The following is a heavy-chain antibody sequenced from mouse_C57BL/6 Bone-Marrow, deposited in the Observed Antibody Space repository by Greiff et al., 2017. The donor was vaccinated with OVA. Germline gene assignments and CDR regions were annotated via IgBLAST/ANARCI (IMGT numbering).Heavy chain of an antibody. CDR1: GYTFTSYW. J-gene: IGHJ4*01. CDR2: IDPSASYT. D-gene: IGHD2-12*01. CDR3: ARGLLSYAMDY. V-gene: IGHV1-69*01. Sequence: QVQLQQPGAELVMPGASVKLSCKASGYTFTSYWMHWVKQRPGQGLEWIGEIDPSASYTNYNQKFKGKSTLTVDKSSSTAYMQLSSLTSEDSAVYYCARGLLSYAMDYWGQGTSVTVSS.